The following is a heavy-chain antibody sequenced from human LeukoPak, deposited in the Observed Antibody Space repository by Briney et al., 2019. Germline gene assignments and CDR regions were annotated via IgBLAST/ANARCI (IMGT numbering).Heavy chain of an antibody. Sequence: PSETLSLTCAVYGGSFSGYYWSWIRQPPGKGLEWIGEIHHSGSTNCNPSLKSRVTISVDTSKNQFSLKLSSVTAADTAVYYCARGLEYSSSSADSGFDPWGQGTLVTVSS. D-gene: IGHD6-6*01. CDR2: IHHSGST. V-gene: IGHV4-34*01. CDR3: ARGLEYSSSSADSGFDP. CDR1: GGSFSGYY. J-gene: IGHJ5*02.